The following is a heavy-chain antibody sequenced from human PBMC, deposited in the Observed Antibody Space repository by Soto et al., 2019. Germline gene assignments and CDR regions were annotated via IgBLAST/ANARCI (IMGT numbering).Heavy chain of an antibody. CDR3: AREKSDFWSVFFLPKGTPVNHYGRAV. CDR2: INPSGGST. D-gene: IGHD3-3*01. CDR1: GYTFTIYY. V-gene: IGHV1-46*01. Sequence: ASVKVSCKASGYTFTIYYMHWVRQAPGQGLEWMGIINPSGGSTSYAQKFQGRVTMTRDTSTSTVYMELSSLRSEDTAVYYCAREKSDFWSVFFLPKGTPVNHYGRAVWGKGPRVTVSS. J-gene: IGHJ6*04.